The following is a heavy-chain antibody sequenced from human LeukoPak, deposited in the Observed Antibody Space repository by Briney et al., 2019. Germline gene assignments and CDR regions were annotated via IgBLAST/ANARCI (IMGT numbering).Heavy chain of an antibody. Sequence: PSETLSLTCTVSGGSISDYYWNWIRQPPGKGLEWIGYIYYSGSTNYNPSLKRRVTISVDTSKNRFSLKLSSVTAADTAVYYCASSSWHVSRGDYFDYWGQGTLVTVSS. CDR2: IYYSGST. V-gene: IGHV4-59*08. CDR3: ASSSWHVSRGDYFDY. CDR1: GGSISDYY. D-gene: IGHD6-13*01. J-gene: IGHJ4*02.